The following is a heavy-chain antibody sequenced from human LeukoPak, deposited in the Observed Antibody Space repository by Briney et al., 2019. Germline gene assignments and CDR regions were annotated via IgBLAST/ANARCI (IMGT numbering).Heavy chain of an antibody. V-gene: IGHV4-59*01. D-gene: IGHD3-16*01. CDR2: IYYSGST. Sequence: PSETLSLTCTVSGGSISSYYWNWIRQPPGKGLEWIGYIYYSGSTNYNPSLKSRVTISVDTSKNQFSLKLSSVTAADTAVYYCARVWPYYYYYMDVWGKGTTVTVSS. J-gene: IGHJ6*03. CDR1: GGSISSYY. CDR3: ARVWPYYYYYMDV.